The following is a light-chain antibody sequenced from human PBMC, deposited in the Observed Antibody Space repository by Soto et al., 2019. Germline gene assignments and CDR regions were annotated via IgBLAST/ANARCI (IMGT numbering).Light chain of an antibody. Sequence: DIQMTQSPSSLSASVGDRVTITCRASQSISSYLNWYQQKPGKAPKLLIYAASSLQSGVPSRFSGSGSGTDFTLTISSLQPEDFATYYGQQSYRVWTFGQGNKVPIK. CDR3: QQSYRVWT. V-gene: IGKV1-39*01. J-gene: IGKJ1*01. CDR2: AAS. CDR1: QSISSY.